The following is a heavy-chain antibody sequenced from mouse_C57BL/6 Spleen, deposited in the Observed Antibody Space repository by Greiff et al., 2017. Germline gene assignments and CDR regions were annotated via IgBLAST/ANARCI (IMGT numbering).Heavy chain of an antibody. CDR1: GYTFTSYW. J-gene: IGHJ4*01. Sequence: QVQLQQPGAELVMPGASVKLSCKASGYTFTSYWMHWVKQRPGQGLEWIGEIDPSDSYTNYNQKFKGKSTLTVDKSSSTAYMQLSSLTSEDSAVYCCARGVDYAMDYWGQGTSVTVSS. CDR2: IDPSDSYT. V-gene: IGHV1-69*01. CDR3: ARGVDYAMDY.